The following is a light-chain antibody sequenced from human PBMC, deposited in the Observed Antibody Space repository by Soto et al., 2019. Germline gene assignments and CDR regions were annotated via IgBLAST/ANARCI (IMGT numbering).Light chain of an antibody. CDR1: QGISNW. Sequence: DIQITQSQTALSSSLLDIATINCLASQGISNWLAWYQQKPGRAHKLLIYAASSLQSGVSSRFSGSGSGTDFTLPISSLQPEDFAPYYCQQGNSFPFSFGPGTKVDI. CDR2: AAS. V-gene: IGKV1-12*01. CDR3: QQGNSFPFS. J-gene: IGKJ3*01.